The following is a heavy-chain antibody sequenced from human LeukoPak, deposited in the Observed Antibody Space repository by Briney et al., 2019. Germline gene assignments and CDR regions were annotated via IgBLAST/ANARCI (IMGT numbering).Heavy chain of an antibody. CDR1: RFSFSNYA. J-gene: IGHJ3*02. V-gene: IGHV3-33*01. D-gene: IGHD2-2*01. Sequence: GGSLRLSCAASRFSFSNYAMHWFRQAPGKGLEWVAIMWYDGSDKYNGDSAKGRFTISRDNSENTLYLQMKSLRAEDTGVYYCARDSCSSISCPGHNAFDIWGQGTMVTVSS. CDR2: MWYDGSDK. CDR3: ARDSCSSISCPGHNAFDI.